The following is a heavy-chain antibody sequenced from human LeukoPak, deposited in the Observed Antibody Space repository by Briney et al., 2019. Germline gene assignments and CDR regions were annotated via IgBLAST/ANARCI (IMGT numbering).Heavy chain of an antibody. CDR3: AGSIWFGEFNAEVVFDY. CDR2: IIPIFGTT. CDR1: GGTFSSYA. Sequence: SVKVSCKASGGTFSSYAISWVRQAPGQGLEWMGGIIPIFGTTNYAQKFQGRVTITTDESTSTAYMELSSLRSEDTAVYYCAGSIWFGEFNAEVVFDYWGQGTLVTVSS. D-gene: IGHD3-10*01. J-gene: IGHJ4*02. V-gene: IGHV1-69*05.